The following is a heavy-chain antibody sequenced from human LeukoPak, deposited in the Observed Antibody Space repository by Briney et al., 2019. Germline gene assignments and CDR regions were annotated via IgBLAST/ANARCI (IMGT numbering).Heavy chain of an antibody. CDR2: TYYRSKWYN. Sequence: SQTLSLTCAISGDSVSSNSAAWNWIRQSPSRGLEWLGRTYYRSKWYNDYAVSVKSRITINPDTSKNQFSLQLNSVTPEDTAVYFCARAKTRNARARPHYYYGMDVWGQGTTVTVSS. J-gene: IGHJ6*02. V-gene: IGHV6-1*01. CDR3: ARAKTRNARARPHYYYGMDV. CDR1: GDSVSSNSAA. D-gene: IGHD1-14*01.